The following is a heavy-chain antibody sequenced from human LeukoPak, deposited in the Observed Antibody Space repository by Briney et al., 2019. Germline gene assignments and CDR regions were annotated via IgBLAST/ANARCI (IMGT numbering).Heavy chain of an antibody. CDR2: IYYSGST. CDR3: ARSRRGYNWNDGVYY. D-gene: IGHD1-1*01. Sequence: SETLSLTCTVSGGSISSYYWSWIRQPSGKGLEWIGYIYYSGSTNYNPSLKSRVTISVDTSKNQFSLKLSSVTAADTAVYYCARSRRGYNWNDGVYYWGQGTLVTVSS. J-gene: IGHJ4*02. CDR1: GGSISSYY. V-gene: IGHV4-59*01.